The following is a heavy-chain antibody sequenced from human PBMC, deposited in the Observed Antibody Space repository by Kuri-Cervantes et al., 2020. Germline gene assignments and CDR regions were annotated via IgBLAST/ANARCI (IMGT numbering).Heavy chain of an antibody. V-gene: IGHV4-4*02. J-gene: IGHJ6*03. CDR3: ARGWTGAFPRVYYYYYYMDV. D-gene: IGHD1-26*01. CDR1: GGSISSSNW. Sequence: SETLSLTCAVSGGSISSSNWWSWVRQPPGKGLEWIGEINHSGSTNYNPSLKSRVTISVDTSKNQFSLKLSSVTAADTAVYYCARGWTGAFPRVYYYYYYMDVWGKGTTVTVSS. CDR2: INHSGST.